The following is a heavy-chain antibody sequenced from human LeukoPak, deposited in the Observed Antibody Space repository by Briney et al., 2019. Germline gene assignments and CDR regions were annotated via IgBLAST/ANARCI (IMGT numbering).Heavy chain of an antibody. V-gene: IGHV3-74*01. CDR2: INNDGSGT. CDR1: GFTFSSYW. D-gene: IGHD2-15*01. J-gene: IGHJ5*02. CDR3: VRGGESAWS. Sequence: GGSLRLSCAASGFTFSSYWMHWVRQAPGKGPVWVSRINNDGSGTTYADSVKGRFTISRDDAKNTLYLQMNSLRAEDTAVYYCVRGGESAWSWGQGTLVTVSS.